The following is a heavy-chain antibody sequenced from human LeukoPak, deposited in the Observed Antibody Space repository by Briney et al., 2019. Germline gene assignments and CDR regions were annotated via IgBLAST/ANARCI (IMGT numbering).Heavy chain of an antibody. J-gene: IGHJ4*02. V-gene: IGHV4-61*02. CDR2: IYSTGST. D-gene: IGHD3-16*01. CDR3: ARGAIAFGGIYYFDY. CDR1: GGSISSGGHY. Sequence: SETLSLTCTVSGGSISSGGHYWSWIRQPAGKGLEYLGRIYSTGSTNYNPSLRSRVTISVDTSKNQFSLKLSSVTAADTAVYYCARGAIAFGGIYYFDYWGQGTLVTVSS.